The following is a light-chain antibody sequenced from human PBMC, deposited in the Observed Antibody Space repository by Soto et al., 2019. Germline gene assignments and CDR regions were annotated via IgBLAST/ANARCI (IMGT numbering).Light chain of an antibody. J-gene: IGKJ5*01. V-gene: IGKV3-20*01. CDR3: QQYGNSPQIT. Sequence: EIVLTQSPGTLSLSPGERATLSCRASQSVSGSYLAWYQPKPGQAPRLLIYDSSIRATGIPDRFSGSGSGTDFTLTISRLEPEDFAVYFCQQYGNSPQITFGQGTRLEIK. CDR1: QSVSGSY. CDR2: DSS.